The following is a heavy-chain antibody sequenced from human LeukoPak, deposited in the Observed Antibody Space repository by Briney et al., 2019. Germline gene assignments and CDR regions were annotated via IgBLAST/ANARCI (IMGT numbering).Heavy chain of an antibody. J-gene: IGHJ6*03. V-gene: IGHV3-30*04. Sequence: GGSLRLSCAASGFTFSSYAMHWVRQAPGKGLEWVALISYDGSNRYSADSVKGRFTISRDNSKNTLYLQMNSLRVEDTAVYYCARDFEVPAAAPDYYYDYYMDVWGKGTTVTVSS. CDR3: ARDFEVPAAAPDYYYDYYMDV. CDR2: ISYDGSNR. CDR1: GFTFSSYA. D-gene: IGHD2-2*01.